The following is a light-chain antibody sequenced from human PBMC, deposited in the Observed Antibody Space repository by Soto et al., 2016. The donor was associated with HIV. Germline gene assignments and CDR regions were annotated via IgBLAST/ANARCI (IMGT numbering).Light chain of an antibody. CDR2: DDS. J-gene: IGLJ2*01. Sequence: SYELTQPPSISVAPGQTATVTCGGNNIASKSVNWYQQKPGQSPVLVVYDDSDRPSWIPARFPGSNSGNTATLTISRVEAGDEADYYCQLWDSISDPPVVFGGGTQLTVL. CDR3: QLWDSISDPPVV. CDR1: NIASKS. V-gene: IGLV3-21*02.